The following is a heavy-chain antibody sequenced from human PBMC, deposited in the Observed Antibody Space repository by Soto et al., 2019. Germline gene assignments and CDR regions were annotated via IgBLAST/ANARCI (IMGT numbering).Heavy chain of an antibody. Sequence: QVQLVQSGAEVKKPGASVKVSCKASGYTFTSYDINWVRQATGQGLEWMGWMNPNIGNTGYAQKFQGRVTMTRNTSISTAYMEFSSLTSEDTAVYYCATEINWKGDAYWGQGTLVTVSS. J-gene: IGHJ4*02. V-gene: IGHV1-8*01. CDR3: ATEINWKGDAY. D-gene: IGHD1-20*01. CDR2: MNPNIGNT. CDR1: GYTFTSYD.